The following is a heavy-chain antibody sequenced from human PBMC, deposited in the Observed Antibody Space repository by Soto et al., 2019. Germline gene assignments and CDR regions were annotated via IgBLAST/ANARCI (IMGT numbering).Heavy chain of an antibody. Sequence: GASVKVSCKASGYTFTSYGISWVRQAPGQGLEWMGWISAYNGNTNYAQKLQGRVTMTTDTSTSTAYMELRSLRSDDTAVYYCARDIVLMAYAIEVPGFDYWGQGTLVTVSS. CDR3: ARDIVLMAYAIEVPGFDY. CDR1: GYTFTSYG. CDR2: ISAYNGNT. V-gene: IGHV1-18*01. J-gene: IGHJ4*02. D-gene: IGHD2-8*01.